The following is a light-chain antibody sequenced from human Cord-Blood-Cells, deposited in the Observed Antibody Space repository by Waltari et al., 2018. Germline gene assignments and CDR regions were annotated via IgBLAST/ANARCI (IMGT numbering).Light chain of an antibody. J-gene: IGKJ2*01. V-gene: IGKV3-11*01. CDR2: DAS. CDR1: QSVSSY. CDR3: QQRSNWPPPYT. Sequence: EIVLTQSPATLSLSPGERATLSCRASQSVSSYLAWYQQKPGQAPRLLIYDASNRATGIPARFSGSGSGTDVTLTISSLEPEDCAVYYCQQRSNWPPPYTFGQGTKLEIK.